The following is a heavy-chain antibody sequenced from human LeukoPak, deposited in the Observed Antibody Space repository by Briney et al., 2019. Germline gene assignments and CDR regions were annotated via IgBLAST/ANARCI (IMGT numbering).Heavy chain of an antibody. CDR3: ARVGGFYCSSTSCSFDY. J-gene: IGHJ4*02. CDR1: GYTFTSYA. Sequence: ASVKVSCKASGYTFTSYAMHWVRQAPGQRLEWMGWINAGNGNTKYSQKFQGRVTITRDTSASTAYMELSSLRSDDTAVYYCARVGGFYCSSTSCSFDYWGQGTLVTVSS. V-gene: IGHV1-3*01. D-gene: IGHD2-2*01. CDR2: INAGNGNT.